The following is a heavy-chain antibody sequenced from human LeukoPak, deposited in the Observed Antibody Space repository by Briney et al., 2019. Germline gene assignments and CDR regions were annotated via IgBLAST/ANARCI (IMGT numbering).Heavy chain of an antibody. V-gene: IGHV3-23*01. J-gene: IGHJ4*02. Sequence: GGSLRLSCTASGFTFSNYAMSWVRQAPGKGLEWVSAISGSGGSTFNADSVKGRFTISRDNSKNTLYLQMNSLRAEDTAVYYCAKDGFELYDIYDHLGQGTLVTVSS. CDR1: GFTFSNYA. D-gene: IGHD3-9*01. CDR2: ISGSGGST. CDR3: AKDGFELYDIYDH.